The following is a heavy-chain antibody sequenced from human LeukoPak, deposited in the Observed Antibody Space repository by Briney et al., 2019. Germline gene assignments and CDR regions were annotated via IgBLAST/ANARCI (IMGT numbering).Heavy chain of an antibody. CDR3: ARGKGIGAAGTLYYYYGMDV. CDR2: ISAYNGNT. Sequence: ASVKVSCKASGYTFTSYGISWVRQAPGQGLEWMGWISAYNGNTNYAQKLQGRVTMTTDTSTSTAYMELRSLRSDDTAVYYCARGKGIGAAGTLYYYYGMDVWGQGTTVTVSS. CDR1: GYTFTSYG. V-gene: IGHV1-18*01. D-gene: IGHD6-13*01. J-gene: IGHJ6*02.